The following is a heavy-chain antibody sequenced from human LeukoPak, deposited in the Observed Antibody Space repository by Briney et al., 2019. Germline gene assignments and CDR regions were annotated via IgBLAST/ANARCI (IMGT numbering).Heavy chain of an antibody. Sequence: SETLSLTCTVSGGSISSGGYYWSWIRQHPGKGLEWIGYIYYSGSTYYNPSLKSRVTISVDTSKNQFSLKLSSVTAADTAVYYCASPYWEGPLGYYYGMDVWGQGTTVTVSS. D-gene: IGHD1-26*01. V-gene: IGHV4-31*03. CDR2: IYYSGST. CDR3: ASPYWEGPLGYYYGMDV. CDR1: GGSISSGGYY. J-gene: IGHJ6*02.